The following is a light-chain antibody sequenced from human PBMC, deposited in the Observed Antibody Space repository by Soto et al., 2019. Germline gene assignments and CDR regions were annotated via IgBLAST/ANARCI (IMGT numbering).Light chain of an antibody. CDR3: CSYAGSYTYV. CDR1: SSDIGGYNY. V-gene: IGLV2-11*01. CDR2: DVS. Sequence: QSALTQPRSVSGSPGQSVTFSCTGTSSDIGGYNYVSWYQQHPGKAPKLMIYDVSKGPSGVPDRFSGSKSGNTASLTISGLQAEDEADYYCCSYAGSYTYVFGTGTKLTVL. J-gene: IGLJ1*01.